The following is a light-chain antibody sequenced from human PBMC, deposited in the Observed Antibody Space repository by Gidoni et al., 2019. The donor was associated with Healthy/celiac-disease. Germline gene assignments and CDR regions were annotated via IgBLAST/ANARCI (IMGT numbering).Light chain of an antibody. J-gene: IGLJ1*01. Sequence: QSALTQPPSASGSPGQSVTISCTGTSSDVGNYNYVSWYQQHPGKAPNLLIYEVTKRPSGVPDRFSGSKSGNTASLTVSGLQAEDEADYYCSSYAGSNNFVFGTGTEVTVL. CDR1: SSDVGNYNY. V-gene: IGLV2-8*01. CDR3: SSYAGSNNFV. CDR2: EVT.